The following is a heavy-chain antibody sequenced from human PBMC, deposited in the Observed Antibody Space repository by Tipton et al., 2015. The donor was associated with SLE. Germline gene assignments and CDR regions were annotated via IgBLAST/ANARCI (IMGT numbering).Heavy chain of an antibody. D-gene: IGHD6-19*01. V-gene: IGHV4-34*01. CDR3: ARPGVAGPYYFDY. CDR1: VGSFSGHH. Sequence: TLSLTCAVYVGSFSGHHWTWIRQPPGKGLEWIGEINQSGNTDYKSSLKSRVTISVDTSKNQFSLKLSSVTAADTAVYYCARPGVAGPYYFDYWGQGTLVTVSS. CDR2: INQSGNT. J-gene: IGHJ4*02.